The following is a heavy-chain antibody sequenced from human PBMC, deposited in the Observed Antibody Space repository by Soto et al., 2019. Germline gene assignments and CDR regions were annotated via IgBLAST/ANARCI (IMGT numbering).Heavy chain of an antibody. CDR3: ARWGPDKVLDY. CDR2: IWYDGSNK. D-gene: IGHD3-16*01. J-gene: IGHJ4*02. V-gene: IGHV3-33*01. Sequence: QVQLVESGGGVVQPGRSLRVSCAASGFTLSSHGMHWVRQAPGKGLEWVAVIWYDGSNKYYGESVKGRFIISRDNSKNTADLQMNSLRAEDTAIYYCARWGPDKVLDYWGQGTLVTVSS. CDR1: GFTLSSHG.